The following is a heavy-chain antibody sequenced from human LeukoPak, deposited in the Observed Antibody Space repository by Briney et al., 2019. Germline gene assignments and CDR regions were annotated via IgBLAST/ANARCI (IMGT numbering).Heavy chain of an antibody. Sequence: GGSLRLSCAASGFTFSSSWMSWVRQAPGKGLEWVANINQDGSGKYYLDSLRGRFTISRDNAKNSLYLQMNSLRAEDTAVYYCAREVVGATSEFDYWGQGTLVTVSS. J-gene: IGHJ4*02. CDR2: INQDGSGK. CDR3: AREVVGATSEFDY. D-gene: IGHD1-26*01. CDR1: GFTFSSSW. V-gene: IGHV3-7*01.